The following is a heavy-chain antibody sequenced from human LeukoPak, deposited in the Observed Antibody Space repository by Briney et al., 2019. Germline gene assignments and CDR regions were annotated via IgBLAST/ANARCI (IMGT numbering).Heavy chain of an antibody. D-gene: IGHD6-13*01. CDR1: GYTFNSYG. Sequence: GASVKVSCKSSGYTFNSYGITWVRQAPGQGLEWLGWIHTYNGHTNYAQKLQGRVTMTTDTSTSTAYMELRSLRSDDTAVYYCARVLAAAGVTWGQGTLVTVSS. J-gene: IGHJ4*02. V-gene: IGHV1-18*01. CDR2: IHTYNGHT. CDR3: ARVLAAAGVT.